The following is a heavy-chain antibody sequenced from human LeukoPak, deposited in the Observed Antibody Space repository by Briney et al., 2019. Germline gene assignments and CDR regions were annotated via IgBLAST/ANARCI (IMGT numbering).Heavy chain of an antibody. V-gene: IGHV3-7*01. Sequence: GGSLRLSCAASGFTFSSYWMSWVRQAPGKGLEWVANIKQDGSERNYVDSVKGRFTIARDNSKNSLHLQMTSLRGEDTAVYYCASRAGKPGNTPWCFDYWGQGALVTVSS. CDR2: IKQDGSER. CDR1: GFTFSSYW. J-gene: IGHJ4*02. D-gene: IGHD1-7*01. CDR3: ASRAGKPGNTPWCFDY.